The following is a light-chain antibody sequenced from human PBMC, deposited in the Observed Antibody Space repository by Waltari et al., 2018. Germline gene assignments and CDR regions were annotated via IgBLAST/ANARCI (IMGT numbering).Light chain of an antibody. CDR1: QSLMYSNGYNY. Sequence: DIVVTQSPLSLPVTPGEPATISCTSSQSLMYSNGYNYLDWYLQKPGHSPQLLIYLGSNRASGVPDRFSGSGSGTDFTLKISRVEAEDVGVYYCMQGVQLPHTFGPGTKVEIK. J-gene: IGKJ3*01. CDR3: MQGVQLPHT. V-gene: IGKV2-28*01. CDR2: LGS.